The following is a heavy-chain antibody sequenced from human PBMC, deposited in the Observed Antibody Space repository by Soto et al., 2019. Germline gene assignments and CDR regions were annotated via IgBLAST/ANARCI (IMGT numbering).Heavy chain of an antibody. V-gene: IGHV3-23*01. CDR3: AKDLKPDSRWEIDY. D-gene: IGHD1-26*01. CDR2: IYGSGDST. J-gene: IGHJ4*02. Sequence: EVQLLESGGGLVQPWGSLRLSCSASGFTFSVYTMNWVRQAPGKGLEWFSGIYGSGDSTFYADSVTGRFTISRDNSKNTLDLQMNSLRAEDTAVYYCAKDLKPDSRWEIDYWGQGTLVTVSS. CDR1: GFTFSVYT.